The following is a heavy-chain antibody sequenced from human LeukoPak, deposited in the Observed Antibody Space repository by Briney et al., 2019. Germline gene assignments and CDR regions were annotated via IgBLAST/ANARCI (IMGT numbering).Heavy chain of an antibody. V-gene: IGHV4-4*07. CDR2: IYTSGST. D-gene: IGHD3-3*01. Sequence: PSETLSLTCTVSGGSISSYYWSWIRQPAGKGLEWIGRIYTSGSTNYNPSLKSRVTMSVDTSKNQFSLKLSSVTAADTAVYYCARGPMFFGVACCDYWGQGTLVTVSS. CDR1: GGSISSYY. CDR3: ARGPMFFGVACCDY. J-gene: IGHJ4*02.